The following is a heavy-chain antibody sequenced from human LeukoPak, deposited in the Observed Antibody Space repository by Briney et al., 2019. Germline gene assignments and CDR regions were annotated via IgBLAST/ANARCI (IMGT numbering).Heavy chain of an antibody. D-gene: IGHD4-17*01. Sequence: GGSLRLSCAASGFTFSSYNMNWVRQAPGKGLEWVSYITSSSSTIYYADSVKGQFTISRDNAKNSLLLQMNSLRDEDTAVYYCARDMYYGDYEIDYWGQGTLVTVSS. CDR3: ARDMYYGDYEIDY. J-gene: IGHJ4*02. CDR2: ITSSSSTI. CDR1: GFTFSSYN. V-gene: IGHV3-48*02.